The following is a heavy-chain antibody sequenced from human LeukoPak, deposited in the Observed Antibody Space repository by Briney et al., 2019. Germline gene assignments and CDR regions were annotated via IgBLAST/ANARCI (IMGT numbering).Heavy chain of an antibody. V-gene: IGHV4-59*08. J-gene: IGHJ6*03. Sequence: PSETLSLTCAVSGGSIINNYWSWIRQPPGKGLEWIGYINHSGSTNYNPSLKSRVTISVDTSKNQFYLKLNSVTAAGTAVYYCARRAPNFQFHYYMDVWGKGATVTVSS. CDR2: INHSGST. CDR1: GGSIINNY. D-gene: IGHD2-8*01. CDR3: ARRAPNFQFHYYMDV.